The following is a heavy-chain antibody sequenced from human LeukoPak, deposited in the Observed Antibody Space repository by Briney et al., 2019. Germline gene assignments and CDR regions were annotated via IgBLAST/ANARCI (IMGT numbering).Heavy chain of an antibody. CDR2: THYSGST. D-gene: IGHD1-26*01. CDR3: ARGYSGSYGRFDY. Sequence: SETLSLTCTVSGGSVSSYYWSWIRQPPGKGLEWIGYTHYSGSTSYNPSLKSRVTISVDTSKNQFSLKLTSVTAADTAVYYCARGYSGSYGRFDYWGQGTLVTVSS. V-gene: IGHV4-59*02. J-gene: IGHJ4*02. CDR1: GGSVSSYY.